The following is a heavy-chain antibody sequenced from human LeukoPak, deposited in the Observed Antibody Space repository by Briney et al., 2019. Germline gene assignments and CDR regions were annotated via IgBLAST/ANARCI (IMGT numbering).Heavy chain of an antibody. Sequence: GGSLRLSCAASGFTFSSYSMNWVRQAPGKGLEWVSSISSSSSYIYYADTVKGRFTISRDNAKNSLYLQMNSLRAEDTAVYYCARLMDWNDEFDYWGQGTLVIVSS. CDR3: ARLMDWNDEFDY. V-gene: IGHV3-21*01. CDR1: GFTFSSYS. CDR2: ISSSSSYI. D-gene: IGHD1-1*01. J-gene: IGHJ4*02.